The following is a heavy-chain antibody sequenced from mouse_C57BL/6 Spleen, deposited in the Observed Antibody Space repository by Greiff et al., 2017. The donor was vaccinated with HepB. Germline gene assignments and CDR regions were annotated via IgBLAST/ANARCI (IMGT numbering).Heavy chain of an antibody. V-gene: IGHV1-76*01. CDR1: GYTFTDYY. Sequence: QVQLKQSGAELVRPGASVKLSCKASGYTFTDYYINWVKQRPGQGLEWIARIYPGSGNTYYNEKFKGKATLTAEKSSSTAYMQLSSLTSEDSAVYFCARWGITTVVASDYWGQGTTLTVSS. D-gene: IGHD1-1*01. J-gene: IGHJ2*01. CDR3: ARWGITTVVASDY. CDR2: IYPGSGNT.